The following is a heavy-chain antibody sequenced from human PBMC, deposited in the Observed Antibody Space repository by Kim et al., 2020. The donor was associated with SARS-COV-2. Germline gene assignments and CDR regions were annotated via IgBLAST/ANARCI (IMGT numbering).Heavy chain of an antibody. CDR1: GGSISSGDYY. CDR2: IYYSGST. Sequence: SETLSLTCTVSGGSISSGDYYWSWIRQPPGKGLEWIGYIYYSGSTYYSPSLKSRVTISVDTSKNQFSLKLSSVTAADTAVYYCARRVVTMIVAGHNDAFDIWGQGTMVTVSS. J-gene: IGHJ3*02. D-gene: IGHD3-22*01. CDR3: ARRVVTMIVAGHNDAFDI. V-gene: IGHV4-30-4*01.